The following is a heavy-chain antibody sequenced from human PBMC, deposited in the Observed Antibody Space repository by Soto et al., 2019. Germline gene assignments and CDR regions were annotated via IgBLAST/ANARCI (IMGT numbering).Heavy chain of an antibody. CDR2: INTYNANT. V-gene: IGHV1-18*01. J-gene: IGHJ4*02. CDR3: ARDSPPVDY. CDR1: GYTFTNYG. Sequence: ASVKVSCKASGYTFTNYGISWVRQAPGQGLEWMGRINTYNANTNYAQKVQGRDTMTTDTSTNTAYMELRSLRTDNTAVYYCARDSPPVDYWGQGTLVTVSS.